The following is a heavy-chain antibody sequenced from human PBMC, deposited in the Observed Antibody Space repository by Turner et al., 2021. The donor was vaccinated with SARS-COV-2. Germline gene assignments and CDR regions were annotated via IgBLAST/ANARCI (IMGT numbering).Heavy chain of an antibody. J-gene: IGHJ4*02. CDR2: ISDDGSSA. D-gene: IGHD6-13*01. CDR1: GFTFSDHC. Sequence: VQLVESGGDFVHPGGSLRLSCVGSGFTFSDHCMHWVSQGPGKGLVWVSRISDDGSSASYGCSVRGRFTVSRDNAKNTLYLQMNSLRPDDTGVYYCTRRGIAAAGNDYWGQGTLVTVSS. CDR3: TRRGIAAAGNDY. V-gene: IGHV3-74*01.